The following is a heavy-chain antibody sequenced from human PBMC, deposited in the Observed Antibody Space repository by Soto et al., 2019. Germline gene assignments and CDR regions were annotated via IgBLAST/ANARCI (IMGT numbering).Heavy chain of an antibody. V-gene: IGHV3-30-3*01. Sequence: QVQLVASGGGVVQPGRSLRLSCAASGFTFSSYAMHWVRQAPGKGRERGAVISYDGGNKYYADSVKGRFNISIDNSKNTLYMQMNGLRAEDTAVYYCASAGVRDITRPLSLVDYWGQGALVTVSS. CDR2: ISYDGGNK. J-gene: IGHJ4*02. CDR3: ASAGVRDITRPLSLVDY. CDR1: GFTFSSYA. D-gene: IGHD3-16*02.